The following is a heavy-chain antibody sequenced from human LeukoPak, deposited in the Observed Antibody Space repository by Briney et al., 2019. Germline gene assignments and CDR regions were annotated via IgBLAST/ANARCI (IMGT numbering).Heavy chain of an antibody. Sequence: SQTLSLTCTVSGASISSGDYFWTWIRQPPGKGLEWIGYIFDSGRTDFNPSLKSRVTISVDRPKNQFSLRLSSVTAADTAVYYCANADRFCSGSCHVPDAFDFWGQGTMVTVSS. CDR1: GASISSGDYF. CDR2: IFDSGRT. D-gene: IGHD2-15*01. J-gene: IGHJ3*01. V-gene: IGHV4-30-2*01. CDR3: ANADRFCSGSCHVPDAFDF.